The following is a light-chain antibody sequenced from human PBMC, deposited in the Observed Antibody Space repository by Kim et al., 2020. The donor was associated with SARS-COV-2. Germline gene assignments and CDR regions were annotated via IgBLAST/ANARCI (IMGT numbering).Light chain of an antibody. CDR2: DVS. Sequence: SIAISCPGTSGDVGGYNYFSWYQPHPGKAPKLMIYDVSNRPSGVSNRFSGSKSGNTASLTISGLQAEDEADYYCSSYTSSSTYVFGTGTKVTVL. J-gene: IGLJ1*01. CDR3: SSYTSSSTYV. V-gene: IGLV2-14*03. CDR1: SGDVGGYNY.